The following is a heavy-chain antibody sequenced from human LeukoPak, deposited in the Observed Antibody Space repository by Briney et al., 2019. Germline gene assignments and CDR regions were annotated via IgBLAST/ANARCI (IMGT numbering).Heavy chain of an antibody. Sequence: APVKVSCKASGCTFSSCAINWVRQAPGQGLEYMGWIDTKTGNPTYAQGFTGRFVFSLDTSVSTAYLQISSLKAEDTAVYYCAIHPSDSSGYFSYWGQEALVTVSS. CDR1: GCTFSSCA. D-gene: IGHD3-22*01. CDR3: AIHPSDSSGYFSY. V-gene: IGHV7-4-1*02. J-gene: IGHJ4*02. CDR2: IDTKTGNP.